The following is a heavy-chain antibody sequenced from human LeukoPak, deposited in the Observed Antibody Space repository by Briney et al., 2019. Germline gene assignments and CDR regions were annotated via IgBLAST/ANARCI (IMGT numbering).Heavy chain of an antibody. Sequence: TSETLSLTCAVYGGSFSGYYWSWIRQPPGKGLEWIGEINHSGSTNYNPSPKSRVTISVDTSKNQFSLKLSSVTAADTAVYYCARMAKAHLYDSSGYYRRWGQGTMVTVPS. CDR2: INHSGST. V-gene: IGHV4-34*01. J-gene: IGHJ3*01. D-gene: IGHD3-22*01. CDR1: GGSFSGYY. CDR3: ARMAKAHLYDSSGYYRR.